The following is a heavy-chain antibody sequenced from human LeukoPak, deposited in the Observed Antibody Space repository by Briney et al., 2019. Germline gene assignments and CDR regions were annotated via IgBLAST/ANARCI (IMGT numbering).Heavy chain of an antibody. CDR2: ISWDGGST. J-gene: IGHJ4*02. CDR3: ARATSSAWYYFDS. D-gene: IGHD6-19*01. Sequence: GGSLRLSCAASGFTFSDYAMHWVRQDPGKGLEWVSLISWDGGSTYYADSVRGRFTISRDNSKNSLYLQMNSLRGEDTALYYCARATSSAWYYFDSWGQGTLVTVSS. V-gene: IGHV3-43D*03. CDR1: GFTFSDYA.